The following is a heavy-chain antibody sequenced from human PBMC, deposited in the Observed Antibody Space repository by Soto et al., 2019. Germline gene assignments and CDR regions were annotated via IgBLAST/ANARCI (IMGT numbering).Heavy chain of an antibody. CDR2: ISASNGDS. Sequence: GASVKVSCKTSGYTFIDYVISCVRQAPGQGLEWVGWISASNGDSNIAQRVQGRLTMTTDTSTSTAYMELRSLRSDDTAVYFCARAATTTEKYYYYMDVWGKGTTVTVSS. J-gene: IGHJ6*03. D-gene: IGHD1-1*01. V-gene: IGHV1-18*01. CDR3: ARAATTTEKYYYYMDV. CDR1: GYTFIDYV.